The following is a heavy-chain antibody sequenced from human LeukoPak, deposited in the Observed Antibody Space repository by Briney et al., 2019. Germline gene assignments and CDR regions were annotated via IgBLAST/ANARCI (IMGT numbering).Heavy chain of an antibody. J-gene: IGHJ4*02. CDR3: ARDDRWLQFNN. Sequence: GGSLRLSCAASGFTFSSYAMKWVRQAPGKGLEWVSTISGSGASTYYADSVKGRFTISRDNSKNTLYLQINSLRAEDTAVYFCARDDRWLQFNNWGQGTRVTVSS. CDR1: GFTFSSYA. V-gene: IGHV3-23*01. CDR2: ISGSGAST. D-gene: IGHD5-24*01.